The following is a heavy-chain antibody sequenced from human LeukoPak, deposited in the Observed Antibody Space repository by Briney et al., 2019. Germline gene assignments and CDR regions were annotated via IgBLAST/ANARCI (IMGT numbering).Heavy chain of an antibody. V-gene: IGHV3-9*01. Sequence: GRSLRLSCAASGFTFDDYAMHWVRQAPGKGLEWVSGISWNSGSIGYADSVKGRFTISRDNAKNSLYLQMNSLRAEDTALYYCAKIPSYSSGWYFDYWGQGTLVTVSS. D-gene: IGHD6-19*01. J-gene: IGHJ4*02. CDR2: ISWNSGSI. CDR1: GFTFDDYA. CDR3: AKIPSYSSGWYFDY.